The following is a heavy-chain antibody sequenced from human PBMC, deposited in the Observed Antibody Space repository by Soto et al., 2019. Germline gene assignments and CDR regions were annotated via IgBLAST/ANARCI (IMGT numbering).Heavy chain of an antibody. CDR1: GCSFSTYY. CDR2: IYYSGST. CDR3: ARYSGGYVHTFDY. V-gene: IGHV4-59*08. D-gene: IGHD3-16*01. Sequence: SETLSLTCTVSGCSFSTYYWSWIRQPPGKGLEWIGYIYYSGSTNYNPSLKSRVTISVDTSKNQFSLKLSSVTAADTAVYYCARYSGGYVHTFDYWGQGTLVTVSS. J-gene: IGHJ4*02.